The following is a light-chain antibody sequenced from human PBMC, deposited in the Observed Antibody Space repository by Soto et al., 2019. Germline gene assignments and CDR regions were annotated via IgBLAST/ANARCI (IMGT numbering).Light chain of an antibody. CDR1: QSITTH. CDR2: AAS. Sequence: VQMTQSPSSLSASVGDRVTITCRASQSITTHLNWYQQKPGKAPNLLICAASSLHSGVPSRFSGSGSGTDFTLTISCLQPEDVATYYCQQTYSTPVTFGGGTKVDIK. V-gene: IGKV1-39*01. CDR3: QQTYSTPVT. J-gene: IGKJ4*01.